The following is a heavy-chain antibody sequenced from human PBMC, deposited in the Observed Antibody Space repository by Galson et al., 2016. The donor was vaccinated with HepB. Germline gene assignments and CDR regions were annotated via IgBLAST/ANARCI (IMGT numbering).Heavy chain of an antibody. Sequence: SETLSLTCTASGGSLSTYSWSWLRQPPGKGLEWIGYIHYSGSTDYSPSLKRRVTISLDASKNRFSLQLSSVTAADTAVYYCARGGGGSGSPFDFWGQGTLVTVSS. CDR3: ARGGGGSGSPFDF. D-gene: IGHD3-10*01. J-gene: IGHJ4*02. CDR2: IHYSGST. V-gene: IGHV4-59*12. CDR1: GGSLSTYS.